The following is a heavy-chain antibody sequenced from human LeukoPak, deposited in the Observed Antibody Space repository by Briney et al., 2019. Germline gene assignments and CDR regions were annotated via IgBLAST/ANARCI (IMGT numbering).Heavy chain of an antibody. CDR2: ISYDGSNK. Sequence: GGSLRLSCAASGLTFSSYAMHWVRQAPGKGLEWVAVISYDGSNKYYADSVKGRFTISRDNSKNTLYLQMNNLRAEDTAVYYCARGTPSSSGWLYYGMDVWGQGTTVTVSS. CDR3: ARGTPSSSGWLYYGMDV. CDR1: GLTFSSYA. D-gene: IGHD6-19*01. V-gene: IGHV3-30-3*01. J-gene: IGHJ6*02.